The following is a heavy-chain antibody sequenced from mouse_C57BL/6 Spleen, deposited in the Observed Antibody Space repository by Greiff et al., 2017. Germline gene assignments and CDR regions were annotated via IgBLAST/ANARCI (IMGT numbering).Heavy chain of an antibody. J-gene: IGHJ2*01. CDR1: GYTFTSYW. CDR2: IDPSDSYT. CDR3: ARGGNYFDY. Sequence: VQLQQPGAELVRPGTSVKLSCKASGYTFTSYWMHWVKQRPGQGLEWIGVIDPSDSYTNYNQKFKGKATLTVDTSSSTAYMQLSSLTSEDSAVYYCARGGNYFDYGGQGTTLTVSS. V-gene: IGHV1-59*01.